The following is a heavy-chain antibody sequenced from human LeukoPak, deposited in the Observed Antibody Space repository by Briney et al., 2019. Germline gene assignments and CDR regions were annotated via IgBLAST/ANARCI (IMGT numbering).Heavy chain of an antibody. V-gene: IGHV4-38-2*01. D-gene: IGHD3-9*01. CDR2: IYHSGSI. CDR3: ARGHRDYDILTGYYYNY. Sequence: PSETLSLTCAVSGYSISSGYYWGWIRQPPGKGLEWIGNIYHSGSIYYKPSLKSRVTISVDTSKNQFSLKLSSVTAADTAAYYCARGHRDYDILTGYYYNYWGQGTLVTVSS. J-gene: IGHJ4*02. CDR1: GYSISSGYY.